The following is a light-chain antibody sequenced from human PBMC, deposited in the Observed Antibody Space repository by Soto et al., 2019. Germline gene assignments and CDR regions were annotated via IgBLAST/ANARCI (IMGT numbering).Light chain of an antibody. V-gene: IGLV6-57*01. J-gene: IGLJ2*01. Sequence: NFMLTQPHSVSESPGKTVTISCTRSSGSIASNYVQWYQQRPGSSPTTVIYEDNQRPSGVPDRFSGSIDSSSNSASLTISXXXXXXXADYYCQSYDSSNQVFGGGTKLTVL. CDR3: QSYDSSNQV. CDR1: SGSIASNY. CDR2: EDN.